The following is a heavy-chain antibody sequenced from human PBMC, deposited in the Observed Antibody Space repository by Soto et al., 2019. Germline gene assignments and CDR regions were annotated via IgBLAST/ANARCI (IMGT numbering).Heavy chain of an antibody. Sequence: GGSLRLSCTDSGFGFNTYVIDFGRQAPGKGLEWVARILYDGSKEYYADPVKGRFTISRDNSKNTLYLQMDRLRVEDTAVYFCAKGLALMADHWGQGTPVTVSS. D-gene: IGHD2-21*01. CDR2: ILYDGSKE. V-gene: IGHV3-30*18. J-gene: IGHJ4*02. CDR1: GFGFNTYV. CDR3: AKGLALMADH.